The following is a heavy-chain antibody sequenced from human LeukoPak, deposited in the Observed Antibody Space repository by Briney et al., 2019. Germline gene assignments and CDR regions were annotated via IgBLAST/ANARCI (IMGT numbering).Heavy chain of an antibody. D-gene: IGHD6-13*01. V-gene: IGHV4-59*01. CDR1: GGSISSYY. Sequence: NSSETLSLTCTVSGGSISSYYWSWIRQPPGKGLEWIGYIYYSGSTNYNPSLKSRVTISVDTSKNQFSLKLSSVTAADTAVYYCARGEEAAAVDYWGQGTLVTVSS. CDR3: ARGEEAAAVDY. J-gene: IGHJ4*02. CDR2: IYYSGST.